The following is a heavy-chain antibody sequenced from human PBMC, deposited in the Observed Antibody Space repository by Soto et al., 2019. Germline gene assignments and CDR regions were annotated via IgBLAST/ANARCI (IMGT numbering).Heavy chain of an antibody. CDR1: GFTFSSYA. J-gene: IGHJ6*02. D-gene: IGHD2-2*02. CDR2: ISGSGGST. Sequence: XGSLRPSCSAAGFTFSSYAMSWVRQAPGRGLDWVSAISGSGGSTYYADSVKGRFTISRDNSKNTLYLQMNSLRAEDTAVYYCAKEDTRCSSTSCYNYYYYGMDVWGQGTTVTVSS. V-gene: IGHV3-23*01. CDR3: AKEDTRCSSTSCYNYYYYGMDV.